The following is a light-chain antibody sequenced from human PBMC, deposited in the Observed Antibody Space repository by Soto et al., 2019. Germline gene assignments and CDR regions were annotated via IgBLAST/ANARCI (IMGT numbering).Light chain of an antibody. CDR1: SSDVGGYNY. J-gene: IGLJ1*01. CDR2: DVS. V-gene: IGLV2-11*01. CDR3: CSYAGSYTYV. Sequence: QSALTQPRSVSRSPGQSVTISCTGTSSDVGGYNYVSWYQQHPGKAPKLMIYDVSKRPSGVPDRFSGSKSCNTASLTISGLQAEDEADYYCCSYAGSYTYVFGTGTKLTVL.